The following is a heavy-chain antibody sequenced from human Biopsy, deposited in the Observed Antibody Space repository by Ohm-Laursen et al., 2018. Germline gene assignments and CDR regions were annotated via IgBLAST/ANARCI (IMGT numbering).Heavy chain of an antibody. D-gene: IGHD2/OR15-2a*01. CDR2: INHRGFT. V-gene: IGHV4-34*01. CDR3: AKNLAVSSYALDI. J-gene: IGHJ3*02. CDR1: RGSISSYY. Sequence: SETLSLTCTVSRGSISSYYWSWIRQSPGKGLEWIGEINHRGFTSNNPSLKSRVTISVDTSKNQFSLKLGSVTAADTAVYYCAKNLAVSSYALDIWGQGTMVTVSS.